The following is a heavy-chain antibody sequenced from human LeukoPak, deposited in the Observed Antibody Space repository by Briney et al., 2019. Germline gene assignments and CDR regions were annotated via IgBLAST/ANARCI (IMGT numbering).Heavy chain of an antibody. CDR2: NSGSGGTT. CDR3: AKDLKPAAGPFDY. Sequence: GGSLRLSCAASGFTFSDYYMSWIRQAPGKGLEWVSANSGSGGTTYYADSVKGRFTISRDISKNTLYLQMNSLRAEDTAVYYCAKDLKPAAGPFDYWGQGTLVTVSS. V-gene: IGHV3-23*01. CDR1: GFTFSDYY. J-gene: IGHJ4*02. D-gene: IGHD6-13*01.